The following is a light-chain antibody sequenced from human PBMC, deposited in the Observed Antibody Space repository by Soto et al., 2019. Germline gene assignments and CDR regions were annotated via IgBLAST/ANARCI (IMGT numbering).Light chain of an antibody. V-gene: IGKV1D-16*01. CDR2: DAS. J-gene: IGKJ4*01. CDR3: QQYNSYPLT. Sequence: DIQMTQSPSSLSASVGDRVTITCRASQAIGSWLAWYQQKPGKAPTSLIYDASNLQTEVPSRFSGSGSGTDFPLTISGLQPEDSATYYSQQYNSYPLTFGGGTMVEIK. CDR1: QAIGSW.